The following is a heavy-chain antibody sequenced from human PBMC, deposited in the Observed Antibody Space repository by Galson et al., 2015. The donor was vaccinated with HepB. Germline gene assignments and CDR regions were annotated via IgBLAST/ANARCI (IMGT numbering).Heavy chain of an antibody. CDR2: INPSGGST. V-gene: IGHV1-46*01. CDR1: GYTFTSYY. D-gene: IGHD3-22*01. J-gene: IGHJ6*02. Sequence: SVKVSCKASGYTFTSYYMHWVRQAPGQGLEWMGIINPSGGSTSYAQKFQGRVTMTRNTSISTAYMELSSLRSEDTAVYYCARSLLLPSNYYYYYGMDVWGQGTTVTVSS. CDR3: ARSLLLPSNYYYYYGMDV.